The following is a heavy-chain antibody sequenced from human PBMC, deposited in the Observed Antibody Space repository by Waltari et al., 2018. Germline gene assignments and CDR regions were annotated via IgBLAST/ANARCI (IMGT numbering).Heavy chain of an antibody. CDR1: SYW. Sequence: SYWMTWVRQAPGKGLEWVANINQDGSETYYVDSVKGRFTISTDNAKTSLYLQMNSLKAEDTAIYYCATYPFDYLGQGTLVTVSS. CDR2: INQDGSET. CDR3: ATYPFDY. J-gene: IGHJ4*02. V-gene: IGHV3-7*01.